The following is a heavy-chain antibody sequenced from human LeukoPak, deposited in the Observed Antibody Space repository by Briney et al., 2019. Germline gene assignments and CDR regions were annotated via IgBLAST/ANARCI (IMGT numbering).Heavy chain of an antibody. CDR2: ISCNSGRI. CDR3: AKYSSGWFDY. Sequence: GRSLRLSCAASGFTFDDYAMHWVRQAPGKGLEWVSGISCNSGRIGYADSVKGRFTISRDNAKNSLYLQMNRLRAEDTALYYCAKYSSGWFDYWGQGTLVTVSS. J-gene: IGHJ4*02. V-gene: IGHV3-9*01. CDR1: GFTFDDYA. D-gene: IGHD6-19*01.